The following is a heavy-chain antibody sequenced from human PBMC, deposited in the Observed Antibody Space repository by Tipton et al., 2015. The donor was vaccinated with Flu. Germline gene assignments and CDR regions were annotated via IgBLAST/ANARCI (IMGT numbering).Heavy chain of an antibody. CDR1: GGSISSYY. CDR3: ASLERTIFGVAN. D-gene: IGHD3-3*01. J-gene: IGHJ4*02. V-gene: IGHV4-4*07. Sequence: TLSLTCTVSGGSISSYYWSWIRQPAGKGLEWIGRMHASGVTNYNPSLKSRVSMSVDTSMDQFSLKLTSVTAADTAVYYCASLERTIFGVANWGRGTLVTVSS. CDR2: MHASGVT.